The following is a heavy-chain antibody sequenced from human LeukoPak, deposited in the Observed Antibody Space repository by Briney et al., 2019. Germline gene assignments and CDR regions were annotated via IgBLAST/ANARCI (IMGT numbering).Heavy chain of an antibody. CDR1: GITLSNYG. V-gene: IGHV3-23*01. J-gene: IGHJ4*02. CDR3: AKRGVVIRVILVGFHKEAYYFDS. CDR2: ISDSGGRT. Sequence: GGSLRLSCAVSGITLSNYGMSWVRQAPGEGLEWVAGISDSGGRTNYADSVKGRFTISRDNPKNTLYLQMNSLRAEDTAVYFCAKRGVVIRVILVGFHKEAYYFDSWGQGALVS. D-gene: IGHD3-22*01.